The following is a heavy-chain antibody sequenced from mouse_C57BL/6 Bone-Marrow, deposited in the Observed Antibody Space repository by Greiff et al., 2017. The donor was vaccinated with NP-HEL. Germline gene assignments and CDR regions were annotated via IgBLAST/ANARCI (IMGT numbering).Heavy chain of an antibody. CDR3: ARNGPYYFDY. V-gene: IGHV5-17*01. J-gene: IGHJ2*01. CDR2: ISSGSSTI. Sequence: DVKLVESGGGLVKPGGSLKLSCAASGFTFSDYGMHWVRQAPEKGLEWVAYISSGSSTIYYADTVKGRFTISRDNAKNTLFLQMTSLRSEDTAMYYCARNGPYYFDYWGQGTTLTVSS. CDR1: GFTFSDYG.